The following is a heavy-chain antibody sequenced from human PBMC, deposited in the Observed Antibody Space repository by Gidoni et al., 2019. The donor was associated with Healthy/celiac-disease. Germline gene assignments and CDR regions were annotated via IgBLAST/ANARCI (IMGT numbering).Heavy chain of an antibody. V-gene: IGHV1-46*01. CDR1: GYTFTSHY. CDR2: INPSGGST. J-gene: IGHJ5*02. D-gene: IGHD3-22*01. CDR3: AGEAYYYDSSGYFTAVGWFDP. Sequence: QVQLVPSGAAVKKPGASVKVSCKASGYTFTSHYMHSGRQAPGQGLEWMGIINPSGGSTSYAQKFQGRVTMTRDTSTSTVYMELSSLISEDTAVYYCAGEAYYYDSSGYFTAVGWFDPWGQGTLVTVSS.